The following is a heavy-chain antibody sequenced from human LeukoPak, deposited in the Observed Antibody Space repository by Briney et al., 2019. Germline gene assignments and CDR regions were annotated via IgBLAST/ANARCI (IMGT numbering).Heavy chain of an antibody. J-gene: IGHJ6*02. D-gene: IGHD4-17*01. CDR3: ARVPLVKTTVTTVGGGDYYGMDV. CDR1: GASISSSSYY. CDR2: IYYSGST. V-gene: IGHV4-39*07. Sequence: SETLSLTCTVSGASISSSSYYWGWIRQPPGKGLEWIGSIYYSGSTYYNPSLKSRVTISVDTSKNQFSLKLSSVTAADTAVYYCARVPLVKTTVTTVGGGDYYGMDVWGQGTTVTVSS.